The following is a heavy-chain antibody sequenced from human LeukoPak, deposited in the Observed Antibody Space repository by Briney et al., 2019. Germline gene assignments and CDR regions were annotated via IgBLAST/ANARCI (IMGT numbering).Heavy chain of an antibody. CDR1: GFTFGNAW. CDR3: TTDLWYSGGFDP. D-gene: IGHD1-26*01. Sequence: PGGSLRLSCAASGFTFGNAWMSWVRQAPGKGLEWVGRIKSKTDGGTTDYAAPVKGRFTISRDDSKNTLYLQMNSLKTEDTAVYYCTTDLWYSGGFDPWGQGTLVTVSS. V-gene: IGHV3-15*01. J-gene: IGHJ5*02. CDR2: IKSKTDGGTT.